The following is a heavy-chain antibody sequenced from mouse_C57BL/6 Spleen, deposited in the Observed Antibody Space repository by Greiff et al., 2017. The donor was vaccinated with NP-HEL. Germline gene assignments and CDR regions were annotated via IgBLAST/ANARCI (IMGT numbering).Heavy chain of an antibody. Sequence: QVQLKESGAELMKPGASVKLSCTATGYTFTGYWMEWVKQRPGHGLEWLGEILPGSGSTNYNEKFKGKATFTADTSSNTAYMQLSSQTTEDSSIDCCARIGGNYHYAMDYWGQGTSVTVSS. CDR3: ARIGGNYHYAMDY. D-gene: IGHD2-1*01. CDR1: GYTFTGYW. CDR2: ILPGSGST. V-gene: IGHV1-9*01. J-gene: IGHJ4*01.